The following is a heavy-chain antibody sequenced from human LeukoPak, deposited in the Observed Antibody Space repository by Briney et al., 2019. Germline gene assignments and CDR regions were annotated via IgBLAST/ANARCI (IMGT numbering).Heavy chain of an antibody. Sequence: ASVKVSCKASGYTFTSYYMHWVRQAPGQGLEWMGIINPSGGSTSYAQKFQGRVTMTRDTSTSTVYMGLSSLRSEDTAVYYCARVGFPQAGQWLVWGAFDIWGQGTMVTVSS. CDR2: INPSGGST. CDR3: ARVGFPQAGQWLVWGAFDI. D-gene: IGHD6-19*01. CDR1: GYTFTSYY. J-gene: IGHJ3*02. V-gene: IGHV1-46*01.